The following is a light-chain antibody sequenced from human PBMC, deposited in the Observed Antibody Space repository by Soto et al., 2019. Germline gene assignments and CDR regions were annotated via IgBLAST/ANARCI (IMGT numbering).Light chain of an antibody. CDR2: DAS. V-gene: IGKV3-11*01. J-gene: IGKJ5*01. CDR1: QSVDSY. Sequence: EVVLTQSPATLSLSPGERATLSCRASQSVDSYLAWYQQKPGQAPRLLIYDASNRAAGIPVRFSGSGSVTDFTLTVRSLEPEAFAVYYCQQSKILPPITFCPATRLDIK. CDR3: QQSKILPPIT.